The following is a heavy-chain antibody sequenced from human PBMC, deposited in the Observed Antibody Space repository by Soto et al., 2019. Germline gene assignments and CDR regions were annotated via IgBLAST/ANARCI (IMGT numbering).Heavy chain of an antibody. CDR3: ARDPTYSSSAAYWYFDL. CDR2: ISSSSSYI. CDR1: GFTFSSYS. V-gene: IGHV3-21*01. D-gene: IGHD6-6*01. Sequence: GGSLRLSCAASGFTFSSYSMNWVRQAPGKGLEWVSSISSSSSYIYYADSVKGRFTISRDNAKNSLYLQMNSLRAEDTAVYYCARDPTYSSSAAYWYFDLWGRGTLVTVSS. J-gene: IGHJ2*01.